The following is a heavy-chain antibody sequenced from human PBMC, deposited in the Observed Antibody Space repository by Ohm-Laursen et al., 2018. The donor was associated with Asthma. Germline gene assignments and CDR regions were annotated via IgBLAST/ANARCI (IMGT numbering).Heavy chain of an antibody. CDR2: ISTTGNTI. D-gene: IGHD6-6*01. CDR3: AKVPRQAAPGGY. J-gene: IGHJ4*02. Sequence: SLRLSCTASGFTFSNYYMSWIRQAPGKGLEWVSYISTTGNTIYYADSVKGRFTISRDNSKNTLYLQMNSLRAEDTAVYYCAKVPRQAAPGGYWGQGTLVTVSS. CDR1: GFTFSNYY. V-gene: IGHV3-11*01.